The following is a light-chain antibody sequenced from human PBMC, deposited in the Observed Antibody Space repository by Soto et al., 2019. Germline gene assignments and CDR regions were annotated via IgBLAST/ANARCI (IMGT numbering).Light chain of an antibody. CDR1: QGVSRK. CDR2: GAS. Sequence: IVLSQSPATLSLSPGASATLSCRASQGVSRKLAWYQHKPGQAPRLLLSGASTGATGIPARFSGSGSGTEFTLTISSLQSEDCAIYYCQQYHTWAITFGGGTKVDIK. J-gene: IGKJ4*01. V-gene: IGKV3-15*01. CDR3: QQYHTWAIT.